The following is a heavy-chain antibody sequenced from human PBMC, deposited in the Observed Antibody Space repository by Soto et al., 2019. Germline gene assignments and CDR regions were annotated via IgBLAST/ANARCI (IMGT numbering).Heavy chain of an antibody. J-gene: IGHJ6*02. V-gene: IGHV3-30*18. CDR1: GFTFSSYG. Sequence: GGSLRLSCAASGFTFSSYGMHWVRQAPGKGLEWVAVISYDGSNKYYADSVKGRFTISRDNSKNTLYLQMNSLRAEDTAVYYCAKTYSSGSSYYYYGMDVWGQGTTVTV. CDR2: ISYDGSNK. CDR3: AKTYSSGSSYYYYGMDV. D-gene: IGHD6-19*01.